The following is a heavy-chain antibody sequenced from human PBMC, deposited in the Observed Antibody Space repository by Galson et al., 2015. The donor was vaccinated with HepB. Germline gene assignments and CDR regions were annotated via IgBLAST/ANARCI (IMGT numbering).Heavy chain of an antibody. Sequence: SVKVSCKASGYTFTSYGFIWVRQAPGQGLEWMGWISAYNGNTNYAQKLQGRVTMTTDTSTSTAYMELRSLRSNDTAVYYCARDLRQWLGFYAFEIWGQGTMVTVSS. CDR1: GYTFTSYG. D-gene: IGHD6-19*01. CDR2: ISAYNGNT. J-gene: IGHJ3*02. CDR3: ARDLRQWLGFYAFEI. V-gene: IGHV1-18*04.